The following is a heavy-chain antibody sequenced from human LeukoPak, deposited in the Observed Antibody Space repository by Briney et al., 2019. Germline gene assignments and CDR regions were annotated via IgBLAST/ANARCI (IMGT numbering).Heavy chain of an antibody. J-gene: IGHJ3*02. Sequence: GGSLRLSCAASGFTFSDYYMSWIRQAPGKGLEWVSYISSSGSTIYYADSVKGRFTISRDNAKNSLYLQMNSLRAEDTAVYYCASVVVVAATIYAFDIWGQGTMVTVSS. CDR3: ASVVVVAATIYAFDI. CDR2: ISSSGSTI. D-gene: IGHD2-15*01. V-gene: IGHV3-11*04. CDR1: GFTFSDYY.